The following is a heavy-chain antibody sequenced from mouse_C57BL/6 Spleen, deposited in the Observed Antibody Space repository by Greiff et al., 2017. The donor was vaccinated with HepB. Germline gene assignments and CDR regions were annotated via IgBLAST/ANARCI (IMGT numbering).Heavy chain of an antibody. CDR3: AGSGSYYGYDGYYAIDY. D-gene: IGHD2-2*01. CDR1: GYTFTSYW. CDR2: IDPNSGGT. J-gene: IGHJ4*01. Sequence: VQLQQPGAELVKPGASVKLSCKASGYTFTSYWMHWVKQRPGRGLEWIGRIDPNSGGTKYNEKFKSKTTLTVDKPSSTAYMQLGSLTSEGSAVYDCAGSGSYYGYDGYYAIDYWGQGTSVTVSS. V-gene: IGHV1-72*01.